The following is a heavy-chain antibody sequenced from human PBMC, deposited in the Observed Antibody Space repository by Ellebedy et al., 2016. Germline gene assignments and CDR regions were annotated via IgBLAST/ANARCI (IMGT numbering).Heavy chain of an antibody. CDR3: ARGVGGTSLNWFDP. Sequence: GESLKISXTASGFTFSSYWMHWVRQAPGKGLEWVSSISSSSSYIFYADSVKGRFTISRDNAKNSLFLQMNSLRAEDTAVYYCARGVGGTSLNWFDPWGQGTLVTVSS. J-gene: IGHJ5*02. D-gene: IGHD3-16*01. CDR1: GFTFSSYW. CDR2: ISSSSSYI. V-gene: IGHV3-21*01.